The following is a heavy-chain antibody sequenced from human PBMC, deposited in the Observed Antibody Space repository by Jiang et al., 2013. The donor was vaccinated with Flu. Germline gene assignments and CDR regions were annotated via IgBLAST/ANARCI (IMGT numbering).Heavy chain of an antibody. D-gene: IGHD2-2*01. CDR1: GFSFSTYW. CDR2: IKEDGSEN. Sequence: QLLESGGGLVQPGGSLRLSCAASGFSFSTYWMTWVRQTPGKGLEWVANIKEDGSENHYVDSVKGRFSVSRDNAKNSLYLQMNSLRTEDTAVYFCARDLPRGSASGLSNWGQGTLVTVSP. V-gene: IGHV3-7*01. J-gene: IGHJ4*02. CDR3: ARDLPRGSASGLSN.